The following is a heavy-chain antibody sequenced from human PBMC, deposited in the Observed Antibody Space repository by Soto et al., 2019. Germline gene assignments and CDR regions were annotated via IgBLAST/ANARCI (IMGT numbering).Heavy chain of an antibody. CDR1: GGSISSYY. CDR3: ARGQQRDYDFWSGYFVGYYFDY. V-gene: IGHV4-59*01. Sequence: SETLSLTCTVSGGSISSYYWSWIRQPSGKGLEWIGYIYYSGSTNYNPSLKSRVTISVDTFKNQFSLKLSSVTAADTAVYYCARGQQRDYDFWSGYFVGYYFDYWGQGTLVTVSS. CDR2: IYYSGST. D-gene: IGHD3-3*01. J-gene: IGHJ4*02.